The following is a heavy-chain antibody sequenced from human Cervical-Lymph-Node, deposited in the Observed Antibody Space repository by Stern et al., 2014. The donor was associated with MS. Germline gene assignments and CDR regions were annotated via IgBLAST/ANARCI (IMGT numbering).Heavy chain of an antibody. CDR1: GGSFSNFP. CDR3: AREPQLLYTKNYYFDY. J-gene: IGHJ4*02. CDR2: FIPIFGTA. D-gene: IGHD2-2*02. Sequence: QVQLVQSGAEVKKPGSSAKVSCKASGGSFSNFPINWVRQAPGQGLEWMGGFIPIFGTASYAQKFQGRVTITADESTSTAYMELSSLRSEDTAVYYCAREPQLLYTKNYYFDYWGQGTLVTVSS. V-gene: IGHV1-69*01.